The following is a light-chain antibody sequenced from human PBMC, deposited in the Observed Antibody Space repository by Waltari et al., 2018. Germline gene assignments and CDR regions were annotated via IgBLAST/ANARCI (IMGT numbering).Light chain of an antibody. CDR3: ATWDASLTGWV. V-gene: IGLV1-44*01. CDR1: SYNIGRNP. J-gene: IGLJ2*01. Sequence: QSVLTQPPSASGTPGQRVTISCSGSSYNIGRNPVNWYQQLPGTAPKLLIHSNNQRPSGFPDRFSVSKSGTSASLSISGLQSEDEADYYCATWDASLTGWVFGGGTKLTVL. CDR2: SNN.